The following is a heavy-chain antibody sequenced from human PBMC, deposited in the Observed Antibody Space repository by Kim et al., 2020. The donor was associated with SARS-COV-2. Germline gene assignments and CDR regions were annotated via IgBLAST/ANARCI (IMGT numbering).Heavy chain of an antibody. V-gene: IGHV3-23*01. CDR3: AKDKWETDGLFDY. Sequence: GGSLRLSCAASGFTFSSYAMSWVRQAPGKGLEWVSAISGSGGSNYYADSVKGRFTISGDNSKNTLYLQMNRLRAEDTAVYYCAKDKWETDGLFDYWDQGTLVSVSS. CDR1: GFTFSSYA. D-gene: IGHD1-26*01. J-gene: IGHJ4*02. CDR2: ISGSGGSN.